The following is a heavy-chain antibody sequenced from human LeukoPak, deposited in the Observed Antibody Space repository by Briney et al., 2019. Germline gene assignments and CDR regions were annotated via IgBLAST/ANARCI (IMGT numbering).Heavy chain of an antibody. J-gene: IGHJ4*02. CDR2: ISSVTSAI. CDR1: GLSITDYY. CDR3: VSTPAIRRLNF. Sequence: PGGSLRLSCAASGLSITDYYMSWIRQAPGGGLQWIAYISSVTSAIHYANSMKGRFTMSRDSAKNSVYLQMNSLRTEDTAMYFCVSTPAIRRLNFWGQGTLVTVSS. V-gene: IGHV3-11*01. D-gene: IGHD2-2*02.